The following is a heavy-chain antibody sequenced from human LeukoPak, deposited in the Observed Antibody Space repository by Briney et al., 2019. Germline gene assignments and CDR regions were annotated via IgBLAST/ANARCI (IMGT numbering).Heavy chain of an antibody. D-gene: IGHD6-13*01. J-gene: IGHJ4*02. CDR3: ARGGSIAAAGTGYFFDY. V-gene: IGHV4-34*01. CDR1: GGSFSGYY. Sequence: PSETLSLTCAVYGGSFSGYYCSWIRQPPGRGLEWIGEINHSGSTNHNPSLKSRVTISVDTSKNQFSLRLSSVTAADTAVYYCARGGSIAAAGTGYFFDYWGQGTLVTVSS. CDR2: INHSGST.